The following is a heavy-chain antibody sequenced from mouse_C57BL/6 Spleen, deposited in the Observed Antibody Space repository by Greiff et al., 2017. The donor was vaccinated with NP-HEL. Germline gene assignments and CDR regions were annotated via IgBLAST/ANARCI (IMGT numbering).Heavy chain of an antibody. D-gene: IGHD1-1*01. V-gene: IGHV5-17*01. CDR2: ISSGSSTI. Sequence: EVQGVESGGGLVKPGGSLKLSCAASGFTFSDYGMHWVRQAPEKGLEWVAYISSGSSTIYYADTVKGRFTISRDNAKNTLFLQMTSLRSEDTAMYYCARSIYYYGSSLLLAMDYWGQGTSVTVSS. J-gene: IGHJ4*01. CDR3: ARSIYYYGSSLLLAMDY. CDR1: GFTFSDYG.